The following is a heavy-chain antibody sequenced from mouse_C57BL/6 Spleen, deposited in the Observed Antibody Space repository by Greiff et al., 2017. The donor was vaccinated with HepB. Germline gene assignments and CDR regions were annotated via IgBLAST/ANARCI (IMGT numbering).Heavy chain of an antibody. V-gene: IGHV1-53*01. CDR2: INPSNGGT. CDR1: GYTFTSYW. D-gene: IGHD2-1*01. Sequence: LQQPGTELVKPGASVKLSCKASGYTFTSYWMHWVKQRPGQGLEWIGNINPSNGGTNYNEKFKSKATLTVDKSSSTAYMQLSSLTSEDSAVYYCASSNYGNYVGYAMDYWGQGTSVTVSS. CDR3: ASSNYGNYVGYAMDY. J-gene: IGHJ4*01.